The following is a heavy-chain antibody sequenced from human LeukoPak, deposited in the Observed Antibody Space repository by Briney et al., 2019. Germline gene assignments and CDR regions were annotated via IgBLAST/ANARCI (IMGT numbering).Heavy chain of an antibody. CDR3: ARADGYYRPFDY. CDR2: LHSDGST. D-gene: IGHD4-17*01. V-gene: IGHV3-66*02. CDR1: GFSVSSNY. J-gene: IGHJ4*02. Sequence: GGSLRLSCAASGFSVSSNYMNWVRQAPGKGLEWVPVLHSDGSTYYADSVRGRFTISRDNSKNTLYFQMNSLRPEDTAVYCCARADGYYRPFDYWGQGTLVTVSS.